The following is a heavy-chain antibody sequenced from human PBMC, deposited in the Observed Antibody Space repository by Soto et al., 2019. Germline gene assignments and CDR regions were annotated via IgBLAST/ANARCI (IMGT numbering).Heavy chain of an antibody. CDR3: SRGLWQWLFDY. J-gene: IGHJ4*02. D-gene: IGHD6-19*01. CDR2: IDPSGGAT. Sequence: QVQLVQSGAEVKKPGASVMVSCRASGYTFTSHYMHWVRQAPGQGLEWMGMIDPSGGATPYAQKFQGRVTMTRDTSPTTVYMELSSLRPEDTAVYSCSRGLWQWLFDYWGQGTLVTVSS. CDR1: GYTFTSHY. V-gene: IGHV1-46*03.